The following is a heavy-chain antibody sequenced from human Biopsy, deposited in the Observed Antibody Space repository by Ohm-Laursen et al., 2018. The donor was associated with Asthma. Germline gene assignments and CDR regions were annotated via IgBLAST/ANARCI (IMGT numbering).Heavy chain of an antibody. D-gene: IGHD6-13*01. CDR3: VKDIRLQLWGFDS. CDR2: ISYDGSNK. J-gene: IGHJ4*02. CDR1: GFTFSSYA. Sequence: SLRLSCAASGFTFSSYAMHWVRQAPGKGLEWVAVISYDGSNKYYADSVKGRFTISRDNAKNSLYLQMNSLRGADTALYYCVKDIRLQLWGFDSWGQGPLVPVSS. V-gene: IGHV3-30-3*01.